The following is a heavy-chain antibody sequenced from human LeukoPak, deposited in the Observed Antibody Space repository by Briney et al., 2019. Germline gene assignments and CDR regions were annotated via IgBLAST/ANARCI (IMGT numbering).Heavy chain of an antibody. D-gene: IGHD2-15*01. CDR3: AKSLGYCSGGSCYGGLGNYHYYGMDV. V-gene: IGHV3-23*01. J-gene: IGHJ6*02. Sequence: PGGSLRLSCAASGFTFSIYTMSWVRQAPGKGLEWVSGISGSDSTYYADSVKGGFTISRDNSKNTLYLQMNSLRAEDTAVYYCAKSLGYCSGGSCYGGLGNYHYYGMDVWGQGTTVTVSS. CDR2: ISGSDST. CDR1: GFTFSIYT.